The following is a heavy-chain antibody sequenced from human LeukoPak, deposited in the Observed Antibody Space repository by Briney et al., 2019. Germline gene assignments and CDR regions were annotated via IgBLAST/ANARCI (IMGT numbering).Heavy chain of an antibody. V-gene: IGHV3-NL1*01. CDR3: ARPLGYCSSTSCSPDAFDI. D-gene: IGHD2-2*01. J-gene: IGHJ3*02. CDR1: GFTFSSYA. Sequence: PGGSLRLSCAASGFTFSSYAVHWVRQAPGKGLEWVSVLYSGGGAYYADSVKDRFTISRDYSQNTLLLQMNSLRAEDTAVYYCARPLGYCSSTSCSPDAFDIWGQGTMVTVSS. CDR2: LYSGGGA.